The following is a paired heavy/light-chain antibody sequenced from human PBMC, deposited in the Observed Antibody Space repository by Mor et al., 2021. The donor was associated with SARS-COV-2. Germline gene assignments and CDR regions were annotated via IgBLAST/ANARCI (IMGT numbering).Light chain of an antibody. CDR3: GAWDNGLRAVV. CDR2: DND. CDR1: SSNIGNNF. J-gene: IGLJ3*02. Sequence: QSVLTQPPSVSAAPRQRVTISCVGSSSNIGNNFVSWYQHVPGAAPRLVIYDNDKRPSGVADRFSGSKSGTSATLDITGLQTGDEADYFCGAWDNGLRAVVFGGGTKLTVL. V-gene: IGLV1-51*01.
Heavy chain of an antibody. CDR1: GDSIDSGTHY. V-gene: IGHV4-31*03. Sequence: QVLLQESGPGLVQPSQTLSLTCSVSGDSIDSGTHYWNWIRLLPGKGLEWIGYIYYSGYSYSNPSLESRVSLSVAASTNQFSLKLNSATAADTATYYCARSLRSPPSWSGMENWFDSWGQGALVTVSS. CDR3: ARSLRSPPSWSGMENWFDS. D-gene: IGHD6-13*01. J-gene: IGHJ5*01. CDR2: IYYSGYS.